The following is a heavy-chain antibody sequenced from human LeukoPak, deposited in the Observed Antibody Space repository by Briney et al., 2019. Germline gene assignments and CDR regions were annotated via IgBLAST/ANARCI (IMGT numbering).Heavy chain of an antibody. CDR2: IDYSEST. V-gene: IGHV4-59*01. J-gene: IGHJ4*02. CDR3: ARGGGFHKGSETYYGPHFDY. CDR1: GGSISSYY. D-gene: IGHD3-10*01. Sequence: SETLSLTCTVSGGSISSYYWNWIRQPPGKGLEWIGYIDYSESTNYNPSLKSRVTISVDAPKNQFSLKLGSVTAADTAVYYCARGGGFHKGSETYYGPHFDYGARGPLVTVSS.